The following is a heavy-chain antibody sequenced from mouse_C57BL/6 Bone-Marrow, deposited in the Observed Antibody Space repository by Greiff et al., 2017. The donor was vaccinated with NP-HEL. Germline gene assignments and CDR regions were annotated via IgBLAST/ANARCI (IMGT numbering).Heavy chain of an antibody. Sequence: EVKLMESGGGLVQPGGSLKLSCAASGFTFSDYGMAWVRQAPRKGPEWVAFISNLAYSIYYADTVTGRFTISRENAKNTLYLEMSSLRSEDTAMYYCARRGFYRRYAMDYWGQGTSVTVSS. D-gene: IGHD2-14*01. CDR2: ISNLAYSI. CDR3: ARRGFYRRYAMDY. CDR1: GFTFSDYG. V-gene: IGHV5-15*04. J-gene: IGHJ4*01.